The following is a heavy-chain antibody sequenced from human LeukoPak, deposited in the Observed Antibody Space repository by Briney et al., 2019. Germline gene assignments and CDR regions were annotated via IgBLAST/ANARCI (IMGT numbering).Heavy chain of an antibody. V-gene: IGHV4-39*01. CDR3: ATTKDYYYYYMDV. CDR2: IYYSGST. J-gene: IGHJ6*03. D-gene: IGHD1-14*01. CDR1: GGSISSSSYY. Sequence: TSETLSLTCTVSGGSISSSSYYWGWIRQPPGKGLEWIGSIYYSGSTYYNPSLKSRVTISVDTSKNQFSLKLSSVTAADTATYYCATTKDYYYYYMDVWGKGTTVTISS.